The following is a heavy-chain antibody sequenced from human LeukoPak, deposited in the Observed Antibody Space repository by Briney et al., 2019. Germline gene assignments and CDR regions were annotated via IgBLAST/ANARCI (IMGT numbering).Heavy chain of an antibody. D-gene: IGHD4-17*01. V-gene: IGHV3-48*04. CDR2: ITDRSGST. Sequence: GGSLRLSCAAAGFTFSSFGMNWVRQAPGKGLEWISYITDRSGSTYYADSVKGRFIISRDNDKDSLYLQMNNLRAEDTAVYYCARVIGSYGDSAYWGQGTLVTVSS. CDR1: GFTFSSFG. J-gene: IGHJ4*02. CDR3: ARVIGSYGDSAY.